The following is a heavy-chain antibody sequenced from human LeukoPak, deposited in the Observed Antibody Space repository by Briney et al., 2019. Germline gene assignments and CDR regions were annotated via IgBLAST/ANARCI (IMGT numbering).Heavy chain of an antibody. CDR2: IYTSGST. D-gene: IGHD2-2*01. CDR3: VLVVPAAVRPEDAFDI. Sequence: PSETLSLTCTVSGGSISSYYWSWIRQPAGKGLEWIGRIYTSGSTNYNPSLKSRVTMSVDTSKNQFSLKLSSVTAADTAVYYCVLVVPAAVRPEDAFDIWGQGTMVTVSS. V-gene: IGHV4-4*07. J-gene: IGHJ3*02. CDR1: GGSISSYY.